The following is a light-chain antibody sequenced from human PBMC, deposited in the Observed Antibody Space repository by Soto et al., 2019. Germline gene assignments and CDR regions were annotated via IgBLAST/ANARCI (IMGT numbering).Light chain of an antibody. CDR2: DSS. V-gene: IGKV3-11*01. J-gene: IGKJ5*01. CDR3: QQRSNWPIT. Sequence: EIVLTQSPATLSLSPGERATLSCWASQSVSNYLAWYQQKPGQAPRLLIYDSSNRATGIPTRFSGSGSGTDFTLTISSLEPEDFEVYYCQQRSNWPITFGQGTRLEIK. CDR1: QSVSNY.